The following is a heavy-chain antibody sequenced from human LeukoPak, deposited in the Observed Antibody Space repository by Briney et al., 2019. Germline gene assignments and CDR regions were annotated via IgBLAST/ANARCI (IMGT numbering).Heavy chain of an antibody. Sequence: GGSLRLSCAASGFTVSSNYMSWVRQAPGKGLEWVSVIYSGGSTYYADSVKGRFTISRDNSKNTLYLQMNSLRAEDTAVYYCARNADYDFWSGYYYYWGQGTLVTVSS. V-gene: IGHV3-53*05. CDR2: IYSGGST. J-gene: IGHJ4*02. D-gene: IGHD3-3*01. CDR3: ARNADYDFWSGYYYY. CDR1: GFTVSSNY.